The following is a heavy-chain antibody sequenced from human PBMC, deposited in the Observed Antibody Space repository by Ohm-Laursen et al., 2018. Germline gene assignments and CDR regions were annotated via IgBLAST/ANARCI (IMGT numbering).Heavy chain of an antibody. J-gene: IGHJ3*02. CDR1: GFTFSNYW. CDR2: IKQDGSEK. Sequence: SLRLSCTASGFTFSNYWMSWVRQAPGKGLEWVANIKQDGSEKYYVDSVTGRFTISRDNAKNSLYLQMNSLIAEDTAVYYCFSGPSWEIWGQGTVVTVSS. CDR3: FSGPSWEI. V-gene: IGHV3-7*01. D-gene: IGHD1-26*01.